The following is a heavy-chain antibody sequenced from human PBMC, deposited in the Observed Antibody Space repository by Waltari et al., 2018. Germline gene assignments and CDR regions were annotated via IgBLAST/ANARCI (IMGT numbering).Heavy chain of an antibody. CDR1: GFTFSNYA. Sequence: EVQLLESGGGLVQPGGSLRLSCAASGFTFSNYAMSWVRQAPGKGLEWGSAMRGSGDNTFYVDAGKGRFTISRDNSKNTLYLQMNSLRAEDTAVYYCAKHLTLVRGIGPYFDYWGQGTLVTVSS. J-gene: IGHJ4*02. CDR2: MRGSGDNT. V-gene: IGHV3-23*01. D-gene: IGHD3-10*01. CDR3: AKHLTLVRGIGPYFDY.